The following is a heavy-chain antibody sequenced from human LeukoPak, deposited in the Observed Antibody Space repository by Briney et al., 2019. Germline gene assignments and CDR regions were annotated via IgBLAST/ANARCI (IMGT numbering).Heavy chain of an antibody. J-gene: IGHJ4*02. Sequence: GGSLRLSCAASGFTFSSYGMSWVRQAPGKGLEWVSAISGSGGSTYYADSAKGRFTISRDNSKNTLYLQMNSLRAEDTAVYYCAKRSYRGGFDYWGQGTLVTVSS. D-gene: IGHD2-15*01. CDR1: GFTFSSYG. V-gene: IGHV3-23*01. CDR2: ISGSGGST. CDR3: AKRSYRGGFDY.